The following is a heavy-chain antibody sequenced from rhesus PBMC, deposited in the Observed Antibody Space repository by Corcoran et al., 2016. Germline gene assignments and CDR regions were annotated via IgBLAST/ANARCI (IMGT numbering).Heavy chain of an antibody. CDR2: MYGNSTST. CDR1: GGSISDSYR. J-gene: IGHJ4*01. CDR3: ARPSSWSGYFDY. D-gene: IGHD6-13*01. V-gene: IGHV4S10*01. Sequence: QVQLQESGPGVVKPSETLSLTCAVSGGSISDSYRWSWIRQPPGKGLEWIGYMYGNSTSTNYNPSLKRRVTISKDTSKNQFSLKLSSVTAADTAVYYCARPSSWSGYFDYWGQGVLVTVSS.